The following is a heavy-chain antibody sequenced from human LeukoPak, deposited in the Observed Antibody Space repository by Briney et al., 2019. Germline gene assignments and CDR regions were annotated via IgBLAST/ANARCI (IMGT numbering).Heavy chain of an antibody. J-gene: IGHJ5*02. CDR3: AISGLYGDYVALRFDP. Sequence: ASVKVSCKASGYTFTGYYMHWVRQAPGQGLEWVGWINPNSGGTNYAQKFQGRVTMTRDTSISTAYMELSRLRSDDTAVYYCAISGLYGDYVALRFDPWGQGTLVTVSS. V-gene: IGHV1-2*02. CDR1: GYTFTGYY. D-gene: IGHD4-17*01. CDR2: INPNSGGT.